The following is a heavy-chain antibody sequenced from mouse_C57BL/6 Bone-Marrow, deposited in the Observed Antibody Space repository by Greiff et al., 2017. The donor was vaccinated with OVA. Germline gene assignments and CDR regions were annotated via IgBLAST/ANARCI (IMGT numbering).Heavy chain of an antibody. CDR1: GYTFTSYG. V-gene: IGHV1-81*01. D-gene: IGHD3-2*02. Sequence: QVQLQQSGAELARPGASVKLSCKASGYTFTSYGISWVKQRTGQGLEWLAEIYHRSGNTYYNEKFKGKATLTADKSSSTAYMELRSLTSEDSAVYFCARGGRQLRLPYARDYWGQGTSVTVSS. CDR3: ARGGRQLRLPYARDY. J-gene: IGHJ4*01. CDR2: IYHRSGNT.